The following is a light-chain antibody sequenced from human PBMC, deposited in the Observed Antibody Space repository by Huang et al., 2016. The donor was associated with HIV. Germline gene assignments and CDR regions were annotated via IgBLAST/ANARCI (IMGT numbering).Light chain of an antibody. CDR1: QDIGND. Sequence: AIQMTQSPASLSASVGDRVTITCRSSQDIGNDLGWYQQRLGTAPKLLVSGSSHLQRGVPSRFTGSGSGKHFTLAISGLQPEDFATYYCLQDYTYPWTFGQGTKVEIK. CDR2: GSS. V-gene: IGKV1-6*01. CDR3: LQDYTYPWT. J-gene: IGKJ1*01.